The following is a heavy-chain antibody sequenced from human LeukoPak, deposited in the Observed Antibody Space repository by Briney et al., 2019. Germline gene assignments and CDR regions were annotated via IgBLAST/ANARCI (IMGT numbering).Heavy chain of an antibody. D-gene: IGHD3-10*01. CDR3: ARGLIWFGELSLDY. Sequence: ASVKVSCKASGYTFTGYYMHWVRQAPGQGLEWMGWINPNSGGTNFAQKFQGRVTMTRDTSISTAYMELSRLRSDDTAVYYCARGLIWFGELSLDYWGQGTLVTVSS. V-gene: IGHV1-2*02. J-gene: IGHJ4*02. CDR2: INPNSGGT. CDR1: GYTFTGYY.